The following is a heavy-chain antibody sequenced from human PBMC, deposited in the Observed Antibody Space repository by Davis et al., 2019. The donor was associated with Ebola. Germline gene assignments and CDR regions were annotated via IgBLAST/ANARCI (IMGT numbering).Heavy chain of an antibody. D-gene: IGHD3-3*01. Sequence: GESLKISCKGSAYSFTTYWIAWVRQMPGKGLEWMGIMYPGDSDGTYNPSFQGQVTMSVDKSVSTAYLQWSSLKASDTAMYFCARPRSGDGAFDTWGQGTMVTVSS. CDR1: AYSFTTYW. J-gene: IGHJ3*02. CDR2: MYPGDSDG. V-gene: IGHV5-51*01. CDR3: ARPRSGDGAFDT.